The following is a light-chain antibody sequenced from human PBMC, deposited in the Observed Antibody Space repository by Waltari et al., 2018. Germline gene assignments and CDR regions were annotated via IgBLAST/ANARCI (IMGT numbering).Light chain of an antibody. V-gene: IGLV2-14*01. CDR1: SSDVGSYNY. CDR2: DVT. CDR3: SSYTTSSTLV. Sequence: QSALTQPASVSGSPGQSITISCSGTSSDVGSYNYVSWYQRHPGKAPKLMIYDVTKRPSGVSNRFSGSKSGNTASLTISGLQAEDEADYYCSSYTTSSTLVFGGGTKLTVL. J-gene: IGLJ3*02.